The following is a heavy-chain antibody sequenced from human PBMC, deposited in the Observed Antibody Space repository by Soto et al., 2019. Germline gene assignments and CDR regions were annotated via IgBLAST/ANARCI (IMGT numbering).Heavy chain of an antibody. CDR2: IFSSGTT. D-gene: IGHD3-16*01. CDR3: ARVPAPFDFYYAMDV. CDR1: GDSIGSGNKY. J-gene: IGHJ6*02. V-gene: IGHV4-30-4*01. Sequence: QVQLRESGPGLVMPSQTLSLTCTVSGDSIGSGNKYWSWIRQAPGKGLEWIGYIFSSGTTYYNPCLKSRLTMSLDTSQNQFSLKLNSVTAAETAVYFCARVPAPFDFYYAMDVWGQGTTVTVSS.